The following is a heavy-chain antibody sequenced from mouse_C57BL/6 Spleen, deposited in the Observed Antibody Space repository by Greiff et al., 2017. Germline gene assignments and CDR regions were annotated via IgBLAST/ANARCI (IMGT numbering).Heavy chain of an antibody. D-gene: IGHD2-5*01. CDR2: LSSGSSTI. V-gene: IGHV5-17*01. CDR3: ARRSNCLDY. J-gene: IGHJ2*01. CDR1: GFTFSDYG. Sequence: DVMLVESGGGLVKPGGSLKLSCAASGFTFSDYGMHWVRQAPEKGLEWVAYLSSGSSTIYYADTVKGRFTISRDNAKNTLFLQMTSLRSEDTAMXYCARRSNCLDYWGQGTTRTVSS.